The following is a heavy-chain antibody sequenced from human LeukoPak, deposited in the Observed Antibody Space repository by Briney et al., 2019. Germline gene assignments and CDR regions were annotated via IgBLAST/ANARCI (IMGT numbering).Heavy chain of an antibody. J-gene: IGHJ4*02. CDR2: IYYSGST. CDR1: GGSISSGGYY. V-gene: IGHV4-31*03. CDR3: ARVGTAGNYFDY. D-gene: IGHD1-1*01. Sequence: SETLSLTCTVSGGSISSGGYYWSWIRQHPGKGLEWIGYIYYSGSTYYNPSLKSRVTISVDTSKSQFSLKLSSVTAADTAVYYCARVGTAGNYFDYWGQGTLVTVSS.